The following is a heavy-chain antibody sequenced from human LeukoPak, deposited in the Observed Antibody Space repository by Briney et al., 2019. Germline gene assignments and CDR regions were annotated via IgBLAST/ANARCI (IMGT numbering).Heavy chain of an antibody. V-gene: IGHV3-30*02. J-gene: IGHJ4*02. CDR1: GFTFSSYG. CDR2: IRYDGSNK. D-gene: IGHD6-19*01. CDR3: AKDPSRYSSGWHRFYFDY. Sequence: PGGSLRLSCAASGFTFSSYGMHWVRQAPGKGLEWVAFIRYDGSNKYYADSVKGRFTISRDNSKNTLYLQMNSLRAEDTAVYYCAKDPSRYSSGWHRFYFDYWGQGTLVTVSS.